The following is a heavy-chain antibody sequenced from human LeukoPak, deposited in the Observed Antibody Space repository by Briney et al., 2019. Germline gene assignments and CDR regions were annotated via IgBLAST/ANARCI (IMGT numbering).Heavy chain of an antibody. Sequence: ASVKVSCKASGYTFTSYGISWVRQAPGQGLEWMGWISAYNGNTNYAQKLQGRVTVTTDTSTSTAYMELRSLRSDDTAVYYCARDVIRPNYYDSSGYAFDIWGQGTMVTVSS. V-gene: IGHV1-18*01. D-gene: IGHD3-22*01. CDR3: ARDVIRPNYYDSSGYAFDI. J-gene: IGHJ3*02. CDR2: ISAYNGNT. CDR1: GYTFTSYG.